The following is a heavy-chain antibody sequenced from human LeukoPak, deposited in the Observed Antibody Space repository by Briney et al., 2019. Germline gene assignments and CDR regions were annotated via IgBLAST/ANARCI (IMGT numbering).Heavy chain of an antibody. Sequence: GGSPTPACAATGFTCSSYGMHWGRQAPAWRLAGFGRIKSKTDGGTTDSAAPVKGRFTISRDDSKNTLYLQVNSLKTEDTAVYYCTTALVGAPFDYWGQGTLVTVSS. CDR1: GFTCSSYG. J-gene: IGHJ4*02. CDR2: IKSKTDGGTT. D-gene: IGHD1-26*01. CDR3: TTALVGAPFDY. V-gene: IGHV3-15*01.